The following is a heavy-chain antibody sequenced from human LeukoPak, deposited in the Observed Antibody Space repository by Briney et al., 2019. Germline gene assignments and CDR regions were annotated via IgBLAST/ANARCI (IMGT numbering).Heavy chain of an antibody. J-gene: IGHJ4*02. CDR2: INPSGGST. CDR1: GYTFTGYY. V-gene: IGHV1-46*01. Sequence: ASVKVSCKASGYTFTGYYMHWVRQAPGQGLEWMGIINPSGGSTSYAQKFQGRVTMTRDTSTSTVYMELSSLRSEDTAVYYCARVSLARRTLDYWGQGTLVTVSS. CDR3: ARVSLARRTLDY.